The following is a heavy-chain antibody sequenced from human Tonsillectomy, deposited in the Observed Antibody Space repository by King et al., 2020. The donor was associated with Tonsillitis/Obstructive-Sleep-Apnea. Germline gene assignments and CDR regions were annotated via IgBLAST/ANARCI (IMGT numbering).Heavy chain of an antibody. V-gene: IGHV1-46*01. CDR2: INPIGGST. J-gene: IGHJ5*02. CDR3: ARDRRGITIFGVVIMKKNWFDP. Sequence: VQLVESGAEVKKPGASVKVSCKASGYTFTSYYMHWVRQAPGQGLEWMGIINPIGGSTSYAQKFQGRVTMTRETSTGTVYMGRSSLRSEETAVYYCARDRRGITIFGVVIMKKNWFDPWGQGTLVTVSS. D-gene: IGHD3-3*01. CDR1: GYTFTSYY.